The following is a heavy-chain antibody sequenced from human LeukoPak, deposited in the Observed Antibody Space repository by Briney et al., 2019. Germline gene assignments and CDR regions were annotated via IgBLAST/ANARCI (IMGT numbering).Heavy chain of an antibody. CDR1: GYTFTGYY. Sequence: GASVKVSCKASGYTFTGYYMHWVRQAPGQGLEWMGWINPNSGGTNYAQKFQGRVTMTRDTPISTAYMELSRLRSDDTAVYYCARDRGAYGVVVITTIDYWGQGTLVTVSS. CDR2: INPNSGGT. CDR3: ARDRGAYGVVVITTIDY. J-gene: IGHJ4*02. V-gene: IGHV1-2*02. D-gene: IGHD3-22*01.